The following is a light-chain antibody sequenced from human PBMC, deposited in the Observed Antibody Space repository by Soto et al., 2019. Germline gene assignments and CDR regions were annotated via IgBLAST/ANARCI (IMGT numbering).Light chain of an antibody. V-gene: IGLV2-23*01. J-gene: IGLJ2*01. CDR2: EGS. Sequence: QSALTQPASVSGSPGQSITISCTGTSSDVGSYNLVSWYQQHPGKAPKLMIYEGSKRPSGVSNRFSGSKSGNTASLTISGLQAEDEADYYCCSYAGSSTPVAFGGGTKLPDL. CDR3: CSYAGSSTPVA. CDR1: SSDVGSYNL.